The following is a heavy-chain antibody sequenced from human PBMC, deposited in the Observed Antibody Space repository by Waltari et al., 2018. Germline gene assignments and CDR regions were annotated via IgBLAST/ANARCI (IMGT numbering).Heavy chain of an antibody. V-gene: IGHV3-48*01. CDR2: SSETARTK. J-gene: IGHJ5*01. D-gene: IGHD3-9*01. Sequence: EERLVQSGGGLVQPGGSLRLSCEASGFSLTNYTMTWVRQAPGKCLEWVGESSETARTKCYAESVRGRFIISRNNAKNSLSLQMVSLRGEDTAVYYCAVARGNYDVLTGFPVDSWGQGTLVTVSS. CDR1: GFSLTNYT. CDR3: AVARGNYDVLTGFPVDS.